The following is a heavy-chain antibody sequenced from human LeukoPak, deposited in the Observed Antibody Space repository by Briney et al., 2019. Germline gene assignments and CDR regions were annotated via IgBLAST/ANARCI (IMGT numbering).Heavy chain of an antibody. J-gene: IGHJ4*02. CDR1: GFTFSTYG. CDR2: ISGSGGRT. V-gene: IGHV3-23*01. CDR3: AKDRFYDSSGNHFESEK. Sequence: GGSLRLSCAASGFTFSTYGMSWVRQAPGKGLDWVSGISGSGGRTTYADSVAGRFTVSRDNSKNTLYLQMNNLRAEDTALYYCAKDRFYDSSGNHFESEKWGQGTLVTV. D-gene: IGHD3-22*01.